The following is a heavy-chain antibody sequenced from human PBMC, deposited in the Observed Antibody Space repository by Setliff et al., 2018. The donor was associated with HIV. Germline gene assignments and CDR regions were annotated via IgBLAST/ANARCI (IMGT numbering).Heavy chain of an antibody. CDR2: ITPSGAT. D-gene: IGHD4-17*01. V-gene: IGHV4-34*01. Sequence: SETLSLTCTVYGGSFSNYYTNWIRQPPGKGLEWIGEITPSGATNYLPSLKSRVTMSLDTSKNQFSLKLTSVTAADTALYYCAAFFVTPLTTQDFWGQGTLVTVSS. CDR1: GGSFSNYY. CDR3: AAFFVTPLTTQDF. J-gene: IGHJ4*02.